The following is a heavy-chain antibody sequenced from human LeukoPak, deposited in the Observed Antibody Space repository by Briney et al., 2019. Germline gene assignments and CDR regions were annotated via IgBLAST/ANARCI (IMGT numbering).Heavy chain of an antibody. D-gene: IGHD1-26*01. CDR2: IYYSGST. Sequence: SETLSLTCTVSGGSISSSSYCWGWIRQPPGKGLEWIGSIYYSGSTYYNPSLKSRVTISVDTSKNQFSLKLSSVTAADTAVYYCARPPLSGSYYPQYYFDYWGQGTLVTVSS. CDR3: ARPPLSGSYYPQYYFDY. V-gene: IGHV4-39*01. CDR1: GGSISSSSYC. J-gene: IGHJ4*02.